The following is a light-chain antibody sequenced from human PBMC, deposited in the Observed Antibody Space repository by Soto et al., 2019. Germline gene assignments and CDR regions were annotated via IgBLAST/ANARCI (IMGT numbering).Light chain of an antibody. Sequence: DIQMTQSPSTLSASVGERVPITCRASQSISSWLAWYQQKPGKAPKLLIYDASSLESGVSLRFSGSGSGTEFTLTISSLQPDEFATYYCQQYNSYSRTFGQGTKVDI. CDR2: DAS. V-gene: IGKV1-5*01. CDR3: QQYNSYSRT. CDR1: QSISSW. J-gene: IGKJ1*01.